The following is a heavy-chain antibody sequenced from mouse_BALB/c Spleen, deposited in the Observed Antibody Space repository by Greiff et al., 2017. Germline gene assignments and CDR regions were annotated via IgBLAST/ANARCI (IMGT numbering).Heavy chain of an antibody. J-gene: IGHJ2*01. CDR1: GFSLSRYS. CDR3: ARNSPYGSRALDY. CDR2: IWGGGST. V-gene: IGHV2-6-4*01. Sequence: VKLMESGPGLVAPSQSLSITCTVSGFSLSRYSVHWVRQPPGKGLEWLGMIWGGGSTDYNSALKSRLSISKDNSKSQVFLKMNSLQTDDTAMYYCARNSPYGSRALDYWGQGTTLTVSS. D-gene: IGHD1-1*01.